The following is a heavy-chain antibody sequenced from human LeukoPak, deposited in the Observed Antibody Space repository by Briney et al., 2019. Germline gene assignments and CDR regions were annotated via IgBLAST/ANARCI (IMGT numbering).Heavy chain of an antibody. CDR3: ARGGETYYYGSGSYYNPPIDY. D-gene: IGHD3-10*01. J-gene: IGHJ4*02. CDR2: IIPILGIA. Sequence: SVKVSCKASGGTFSSYAISWVRQAPGQGLEWMGRIIPILGIANYAQKFQGRVTITADKSTSTAYMELSSLRSEDTAVYYCARGGETYYYGSGSYYNPPIDYWGQGTLVTVSS. V-gene: IGHV1-69*04. CDR1: GGTFSSYA.